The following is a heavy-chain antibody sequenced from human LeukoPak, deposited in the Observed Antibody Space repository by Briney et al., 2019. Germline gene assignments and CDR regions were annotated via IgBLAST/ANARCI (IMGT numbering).Heavy chain of an antibody. Sequence: PSETLSLTCTVSGGSISSYYWSWIRQPPGKGLEWIGYIYYRGSTNHNPSLKSRVTISVDTSKNQFSLKLSSVTAADTAVYYCARDVTYYMDVWGKGTTVTVSS. CDR3: ARDVTYYMDV. CDR2: IYYRGST. D-gene: IGHD2/OR15-2a*01. V-gene: IGHV4-59*01. J-gene: IGHJ6*03. CDR1: GGSISSYY.